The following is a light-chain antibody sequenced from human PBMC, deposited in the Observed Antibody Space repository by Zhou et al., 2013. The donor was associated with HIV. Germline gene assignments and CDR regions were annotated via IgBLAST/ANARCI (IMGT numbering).Light chain of an antibody. V-gene: IGKV1-17*01. CDR2: AAS. J-gene: IGKJ2*03. CDR1: QGIRNG. CDR3: LQYNSLPYS. Sequence: DIQMTQSPSSLSASIGDRVTITCRASQGIRNGLGWYQQKPGKAPKRLIYAASSLEGGVPPRFSGSGSGTEFTLTIRSLQPEDFATFYCLQYNSLPYSFGQGTKLEI.